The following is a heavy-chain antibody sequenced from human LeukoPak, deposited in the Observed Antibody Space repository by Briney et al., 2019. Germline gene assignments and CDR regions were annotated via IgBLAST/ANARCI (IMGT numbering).Heavy chain of an antibody. V-gene: IGHV3-74*01. D-gene: IGHD1-26*01. CDR2: VNEDGSIT. CDR1: GLPFRGYW. J-gene: IGHJ6*02. Sequence: GESPRPSCAASGLPFRGYWMQWVRQAPRRGLVWLSRVNEDGSITTYADSVKGRFTISRDNTNNTLFLQMNSLRAEDTAVYYCAKWGADWDYYYYHHGMDVWGQGTTVTVSS. CDR3: AKWGADWDYYYYHHGMDV.